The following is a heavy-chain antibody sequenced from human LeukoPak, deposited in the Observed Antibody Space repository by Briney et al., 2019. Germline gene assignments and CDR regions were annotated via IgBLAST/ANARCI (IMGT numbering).Heavy chain of an antibody. V-gene: IGHV3-30-3*01. J-gene: IGHJ5*02. Sequence: PGGSLRLSCAASGFTFRNYAMHWVRQTPGKGLEWVTVISHDESNEYYADSVKGRFTISRDNAKNSLYLQIGGLRAEDTAVYHCARKLYYYDTSPAGWFDPWGQGTMVTVS. CDR2: ISHDESNE. CDR1: GFTFRNYA. CDR3: ARKLYYYDTSPAGWFDP. D-gene: IGHD3-22*01.